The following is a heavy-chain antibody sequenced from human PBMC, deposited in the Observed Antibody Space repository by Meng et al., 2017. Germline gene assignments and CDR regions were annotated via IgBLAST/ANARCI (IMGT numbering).Heavy chain of an antibody. Sequence: QVQLVPSGGEAKNPGSSVKVSCKASGGTFSSYAIGWVRQAPGQGLEWMGGIIPIFGTANYAQKFQGRVTITADKSTSTAYMELSSLRSEDTAVYYCHSGWYQAGDDYWGQGTLVTVSS. J-gene: IGHJ4*02. V-gene: IGHV1-69*06. CDR3: HSGWYQAGDDY. D-gene: IGHD6-19*01. CDR1: GGTFSSYA. CDR2: IIPIFGTA.